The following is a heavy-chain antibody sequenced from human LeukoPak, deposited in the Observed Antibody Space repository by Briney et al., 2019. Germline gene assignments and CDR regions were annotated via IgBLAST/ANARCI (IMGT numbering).Heavy chain of an antibody. CDR2: IYWDDDK. D-gene: IGHD2-15*01. J-gene: IGHJ4*02. CDR3: AHSTCSGGSCYSFDY. CDR1: GFSLRTSGVG. V-gene: IGHV2-5*02. Sequence: ESGPTLVNPTQTLTLTCTFSGFSLRTSGVGVGWIRQPPGKALEWLALIYWDDDKRYSPSLKSRLTITKDTSKNQVVFIMTNMDPVDTATYYCAHSTCSGGSCYSFDYWGQETLVTVSS.